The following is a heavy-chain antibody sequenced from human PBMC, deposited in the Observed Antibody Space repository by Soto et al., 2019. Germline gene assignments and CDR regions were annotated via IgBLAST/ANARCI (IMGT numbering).Heavy chain of an antibody. D-gene: IGHD6-13*01. CDR1: GFTFSSYA. J-gene: IGHJ4*02. Sequence: GGSLRLSCAASGFTFSSYAMHWVRQAPGKGLEWVAVISYDGSNKYYADSVKGRFTISRDNSKNTLYLQMNSLRAEDTAVYYCARDRQQLVLDYWGQGTLVTVSS. V-gene: IGHV3-30-3*01. CDR2: ISYDGSNK. CDR3: ARDRQQLVLDY.